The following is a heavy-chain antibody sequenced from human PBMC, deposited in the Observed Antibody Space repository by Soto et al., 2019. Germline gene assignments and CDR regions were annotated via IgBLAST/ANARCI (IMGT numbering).Heavy chain of an antibody. J-gene: IGHJ6*02. CDR3: ARAITSPGDYSSSPKVGADYYYYYGMDV. CDR2: ISGSVGST. CDR1: GFTFSSYA. V-gene: IGHV3-23*01. D-gene: IGHD6-13*01. Sequence: GGSLRLSCAASGFTFSSYAMSWVRQAPGKGLEWVSAISGSVGSTNYAESVKGRFTISRDNSKNTLYLQMNSLRSEDTAVYYCARAITSPGDYSSSPKVGADYYYYYGMDVWGQGTTVTVSS.